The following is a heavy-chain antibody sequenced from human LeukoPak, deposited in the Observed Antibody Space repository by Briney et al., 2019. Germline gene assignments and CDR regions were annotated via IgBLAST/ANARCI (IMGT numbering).Heavy chain of an antibody. J-gene: IGHJ3*02. V-gene: IGHV3-30*18. CDR3: AKGFSITIFGVVHDAFDI. CDR1: GFTFSSYG. D-gene: IGHD3-3*01. CDR2: ISYDGSNK. Sequence: GRSLRLSCAASGFTFSSYGMHWVRQAPGKGLEWVAVISYDGSNKYYADSVKGRFTISRDNYKNTLYLQMNSLRAEDTAVYYCAKGFSITIFGVVHDAFDIWGQGTMVTVSS.